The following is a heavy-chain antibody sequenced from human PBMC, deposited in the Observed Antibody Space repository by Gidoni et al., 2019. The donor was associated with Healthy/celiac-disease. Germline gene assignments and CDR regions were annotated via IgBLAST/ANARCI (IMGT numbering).Heavy chain of an antibody. Sequence: QVQLQQWGAGLLKPSETLSLTCAVYGGSLSGYYWRWIRQPPGKGLEWIGEINHSGSTNYNPSLKSRVTISVDTSKNQFSLKLSSVTAADTAVYYCARLFRAPIVGATFYYYYGMDVWGQGTTVTVSS. CDR1: GGSLSGYY. V-gene: IGHV4-34*01. D-gene: IGHD1-26*01. CDR3: ARLFRAPIVGATFYYYYGMDV. CDR2: INHSGST. J-gene: IGHJ6*02.